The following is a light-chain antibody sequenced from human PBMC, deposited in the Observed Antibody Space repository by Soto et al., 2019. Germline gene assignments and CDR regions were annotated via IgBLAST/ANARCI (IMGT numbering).Light chain of an antibody. CDR2: GAS. CDR3: QQYADWPWT. CDR1: RSVNSE. J-gene: IGKJ1*01. Sequence: VLTQSPATLSVSPGERATLSCRASRSVNSELAWYQQKPGQAPRLLSYGASSRATDIPARFSGSGSGKEFTLAISSLQSEDFAVYYCQQYADWPWTFGQGTKGEIK. V-gene: IGKV3-15*01.